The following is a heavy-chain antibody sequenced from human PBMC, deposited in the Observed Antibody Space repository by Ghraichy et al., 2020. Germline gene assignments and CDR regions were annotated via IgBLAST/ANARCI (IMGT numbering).Heavy chain of an antibody. Sequence: ASVKVSCKASGYTFTGYYMHWVRQAPGQGLEWMGWINPNSGGTNYAQKFQGRVTMTRDTSISTAYMELSRLRSDDTAVYYCARDNYGDLNYYYYGMDVWGQGTTVTVSS. CDR3: ARDNYGDLNYYYYGMDV. D-gene: IGHD4-17*01. CDR2: INPNSGGT. CDR1: GYTFTGYY. V-gene: IGHV1-2*02. J-gene: IGHJ6*02.